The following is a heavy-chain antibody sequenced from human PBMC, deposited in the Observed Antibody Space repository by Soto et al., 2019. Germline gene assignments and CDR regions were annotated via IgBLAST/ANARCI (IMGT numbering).Heavy chain of an antibody. V-gene: IGHV3-30*18. CDR3: AKDLGITMVRGVLDV. D-gene: IGHD3-10*01. CDR2: ISYDGSNK. J-gene: IGHJ6*02. CDR1: GVTVSSYS. Sequence: GALRLSCAASGVTVSSYSMHWVRQAPGKGLEWVAVISYDGSNKYYADSVMGRFTISRDNSKNTLYLQMNSLRAEDTAVYYCAKDLGITMVRGVLDVCGQGPTVIVSS.